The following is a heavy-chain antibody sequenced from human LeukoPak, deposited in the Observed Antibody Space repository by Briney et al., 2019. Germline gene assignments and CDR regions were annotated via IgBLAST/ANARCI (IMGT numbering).Heavy chain of an antibody. V-gene: IGHV4-34*01. Sequence: PSETLSLTCAVYGGSFSGNYWTWISQPPGKGLEWIGEIHHSGSTNYNPSLKSRVTISVDTSKNQFSLKLSSVTAADTAVYYCARSGWYSFDIWGQGTMVTVSS. J-gene: IGHJ3*02. CDR1: GGSFSGNY. D-gene: IGHD6-19*01. CDR2: IHHSGST. CDR3: ARSGWYSFDI.